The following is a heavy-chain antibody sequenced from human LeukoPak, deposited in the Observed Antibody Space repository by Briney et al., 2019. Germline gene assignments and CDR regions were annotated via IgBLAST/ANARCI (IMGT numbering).Heavy chain of an antibody. D-gene: IGHD3-22*01. V-gene: IGHV3-23*01. Sequence: GGSLRLSCAASGFTVSSNYMSWVRQAPGKGLKWVSAISGSGDSTTYADSVKGQFTISRDNSKNTLYLQMNSLRAEDTAIYYCAKDLRGHYDSTGYYYAEGAFDIWGQGTMVTVSS. CDR3: AKDLRGHYDSTGYYYAEGAFDI. J-gene: IGHJ3*02. CDR2: ISGSGDST. CDR1: GFTVSSNY.